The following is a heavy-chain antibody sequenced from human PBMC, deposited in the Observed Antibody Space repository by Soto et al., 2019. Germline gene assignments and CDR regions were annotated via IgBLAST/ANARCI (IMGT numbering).Heavy chain of an antibody. J-gene: IGHJ4*02. V-gene: IGHV4-34*01. CDR3: ARAPLN. CDR2: ISHSGTT. Sequence: SETLSLTCGVYGGSFGAYYWSWIRQPPGKALEWIGEISHSGTTNYNPSLKSRVTISVDTSENQFSLKLTSVTAADTGVYYCARAPLNWGQGTLVTVSS. CDR1: GGSFGAYY.